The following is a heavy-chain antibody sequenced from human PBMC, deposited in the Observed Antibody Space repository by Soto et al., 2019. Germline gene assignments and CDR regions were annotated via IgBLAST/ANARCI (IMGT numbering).Heavy chain of an antibody. V-gene: IGHV4-34*01. Sequence: QVQLQQWGAGLLKPSETLSLTCAVYGGSFSGYYRSWIRQPPGKGLEWIGEINHSGSTNYNPSLKRRVTISVDTSKNQFSLKLSSVTAADTAVYYCARGKAVVVPAAMRGYFDYWGQGTLVTVSS. D-gene: IGHD2-2*01. CDR2: INHSGST. J-gene: IGHJ4*02. CDR3: ARGKAVVVPAAMRGYFDY. CDR1: GGSFSGYY.